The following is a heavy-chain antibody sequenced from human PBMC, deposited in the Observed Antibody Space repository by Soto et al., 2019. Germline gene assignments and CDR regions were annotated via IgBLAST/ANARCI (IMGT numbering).Heavy chain of an antibody. D-gene: IGHD2-15*01. J-gene: IGHJ4*02. CDR1: GGTFSSYT. V-gene: IGHV1-69*02. CDR3: ASGYCSGGSCYSSDY. Sequence: QVQLVQSGAEVKKPGSSVKVSCKASGGTFSSYTISWVRQAPGQGLEWMGRIIPILSIANYAQKFQGRVTITADKSTSTAYMELSSLRSEDTAVYYCASGYCSGGSCYSSDYWGQGTLVTVSS. CDR2: IIPILSIA.